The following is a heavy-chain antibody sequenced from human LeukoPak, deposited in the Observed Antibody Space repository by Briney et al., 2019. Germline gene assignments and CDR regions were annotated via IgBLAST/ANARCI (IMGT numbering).Heavy chain of an antibody. V-gene: IGHV3-30*02. CDR3: AKDHFMVRETHFDY. Sequence: GGSLRLSCAASGFTFSSYGIHWVRQAPGKGLEWVAFIRYDGSNKYYADSVKGRFTISRDNSKNTLYLQMNSLRAEDTAVYYCAKDHFMVRETHFDYWGQGTLVTVSS. CDR1: GFTFSSYG. CDR2: IRYDGSNK. D-gene: IGHD3-10*01. J-gene: IGHJ4*02.